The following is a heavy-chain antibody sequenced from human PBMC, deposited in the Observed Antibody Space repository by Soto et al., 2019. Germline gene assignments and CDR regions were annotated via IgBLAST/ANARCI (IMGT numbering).Heavy chain of an antibody. CDR3: ARDSYYDFWSGYYYYYYGMDV. V-gene: IGHV1-2*04. CDR1: GYTFTGFY. CDR2: TNPNSGGT. Sequence: ASVKVSCKASGYTFTGFYMHWVRQAPGQGLEWMGWTNPNSGGTNYAQKFQGWVTMTRDTSISTAYMELSRLRSDDTAVYYCARDSYYDFWSGYYYYYYGMDVGGQGTTVTVSS. D-gene: IGHD3-3*01. J-gene: IGHJ6*02.